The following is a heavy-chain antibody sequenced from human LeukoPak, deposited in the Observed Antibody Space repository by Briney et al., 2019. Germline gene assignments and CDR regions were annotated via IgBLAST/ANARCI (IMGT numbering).Heavy chain of an antibody. CDR3: ARAKSGGYSYRAYYFDY. D-gene: IGHD5-18*01. J-gene: IGHJ4*02. Sequence: SVKVSCKASGGTFSSYAISWVRQAPGQGLEWMGGIIPIFGTANYAQKFQGRVTITADEPTSTAYMELSSLRSEDTAVYYCARAKSGGYSYRAYYFDYWGQGTLVTVSS. CDR2: IIPIFGTA. CDR1: GGTFSSYA. V-gene: IGHV1-69*01.